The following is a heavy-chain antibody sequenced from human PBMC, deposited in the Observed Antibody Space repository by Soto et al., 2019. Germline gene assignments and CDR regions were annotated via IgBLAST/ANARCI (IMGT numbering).Heavy chain of an antibody. CDR1: GGTFSSYA. J-gene: IGHJ6*02. CDR2: IIPIFGTA. V-gene: IGHV1-69*13. D-gene: IGHD3-3*01. CDR3: ARERDFWSGYPYYYYYGMDV. Sequence: VKVSCKASGGTFSSYAISWVRQAPGQGLEWMGGIIPIFGTANYAQKFQGRVTITADESTSTAYMELSSLRSEDTAVYYCARERDFWSGYPYYYYYGMDVWGQGTTVTVSS.